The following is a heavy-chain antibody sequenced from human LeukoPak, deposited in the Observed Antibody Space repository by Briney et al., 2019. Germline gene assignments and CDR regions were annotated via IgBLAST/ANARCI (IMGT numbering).Heavy chain of an antibody. D-gene: IGHD6-19*01. CDR2: ISVSGSST. CDR1: GFTFSNYA. CDR3: AKRPTQTVAGHFEY. J-gene: IGHJ4*02. V-gene: IGHV3-23*01. Sequence: GGSPRLSCAASGFTFSNYAMSWVRQAPGKGLEWLSSISVSGSSTYYTDSVKGRFTISRDNSKDTLYLQMNSLRAEDTAIYYCAKRPTQTVAGHFEYWGQGALVTVSS.